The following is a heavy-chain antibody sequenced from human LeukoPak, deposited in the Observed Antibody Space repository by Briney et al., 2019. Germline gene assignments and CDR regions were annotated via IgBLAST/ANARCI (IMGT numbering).Heavy chain of an antibody. CDR3: ARDLRPLRFLEWLSEGDAFDI. J-gene: IGHJ3*02. CDR2: INHSGST. Sequence: SETLSLTCAVYGGSFSGYYWSWIRQPPGKGLEWIGDINHSGSTNYNPSLKSRVTISIDTSKNQFSLKLSSVTAADTAVYYCARDLRPLRFLEWLSEGDAFDIWGQGTMVTVSS. CDR1: GGSFSGYY. V-gene: IGHV4-34*01. D-gene: IGHD3-3*01.